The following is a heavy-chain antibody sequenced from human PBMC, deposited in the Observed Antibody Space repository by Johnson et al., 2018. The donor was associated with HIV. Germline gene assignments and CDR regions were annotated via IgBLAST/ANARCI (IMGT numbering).Heavy chain of an antibody. J-gene: IGHJ3*02. Sequence: QVQLVESGGGVVQPGRSLRLFCAVSGFNFNTYTMHWVRQAPGRGLEWVAVISYDGSDKSYADSVKGRFTISRDNSKNTLYLQMDSLRPEDTAVYYCAAEGSTSSGALGAFDSWGQGTMVTVSS. D-gene: IGHD1-26*01. CDR3: AAEGSTSSGALGAFDS. V-gene: IGHV3-30*01. CDR2: ISYDGSDK. CDR1: GFNFNTYT.